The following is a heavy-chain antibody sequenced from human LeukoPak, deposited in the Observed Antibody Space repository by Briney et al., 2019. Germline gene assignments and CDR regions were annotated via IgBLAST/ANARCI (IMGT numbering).Heavy chain of an antibody. CDR3: ARDARVDTAMVRRYHYMDV. J-gene: IGHJ6*03. CDR2: ISGSTGNT. D-gene: IGHD5-18*01. V-gene: IGHV1-18*01. Sequence: ASVKVSCKASGYSFVLYGISWVRQAPGEGPEWMGWISGSTGNTNYAHKFQGRVTMTTDTSTSTAYMELRSLRSDDTAVYYCARDARVDTAMVRRYHYMDVWGKGTTVTISS. CDR1: GYSFVLYG.